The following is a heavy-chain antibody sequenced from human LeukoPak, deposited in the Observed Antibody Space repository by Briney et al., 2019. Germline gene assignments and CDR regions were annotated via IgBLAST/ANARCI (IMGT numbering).Heavy chain of an antibody. J-gene: IGHJ4*02. CDR3: ARFGYTSSLDY. D-gene: IGHD6-13*01. CDR1: GYIFTSYW. Sequence: GESLKISCKGSGYIFTSYWIGWVRQVPGKGLEWMGLAYPGDSGTKYSPSFQGQVTFSVDKSISAAYLQFSSLKASDTAIYCARFGYTSSLDYWGQGTLVTVSS. V-gene: IGHV5-51*01. CDR2: AYPGDSGT.